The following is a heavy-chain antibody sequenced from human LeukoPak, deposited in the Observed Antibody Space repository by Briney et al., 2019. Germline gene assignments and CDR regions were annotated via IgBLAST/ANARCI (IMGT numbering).Heavy chain of an antibody. D-gene: IGHD6-19*01. J-gene: IGHJ6*03. CDR3: AISRYSSGWYREYYYYYMDV. CDR2: IRYDGSNK. CDR1: GFTFSSYG. V-gene: IGHV3-30*02. Sequence: PGGSLRLSCAASGFTFSSYGMHWVRQAPGKGLEWVAFIRYDGSNKYYADSVKGRFTISRDSSKNTLYLQMNSLRAEDTAVYYCAISRYSSGWYREYYYYYMDVWGKGTTVTVSS.